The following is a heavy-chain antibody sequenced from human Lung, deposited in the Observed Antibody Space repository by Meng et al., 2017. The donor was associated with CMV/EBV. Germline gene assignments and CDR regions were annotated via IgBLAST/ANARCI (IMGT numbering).Heavy chain of an antibody. CDR2: IWSNGGTK. CDR3: ARDSISWYFEY. CDR1: GFTFRNYG. D-gene: IGHD6-13*01. Sequence: GGSLRLXCTASGFTFRNYGVHWVRQAPGKGLEWVAFIWSNGGTKFYADSVDGRFTISRDNSRNVVYLQMDSLRPGDTAIYYCARDSISWYFEYWGPEALVTVSS. V-gene: IGHV3-30*02. J-gene: IGHJ4*01.